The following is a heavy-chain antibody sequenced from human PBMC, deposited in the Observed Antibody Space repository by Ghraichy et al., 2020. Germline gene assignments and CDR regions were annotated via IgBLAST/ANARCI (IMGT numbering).Heavy chain of an antibody. J-gene: IGHJ4*02. CDR2: ISGSGGST. D-gene: IGHD5-12*01. Sequence: SCAASGFTFSSYAMSWVRQAPGKGLEWVSAISGSGGSTYYADSVKGRFTISRDNSKNTLYLQMNSLRAEDTAVYYCAKDRHIVATIRDYYFDYWGQGTLVTVSS. V-gene: IGHV3-23*01. CDR1: GFTFSSYA. CDR3: AKDRHIVATIRDYYFDY.